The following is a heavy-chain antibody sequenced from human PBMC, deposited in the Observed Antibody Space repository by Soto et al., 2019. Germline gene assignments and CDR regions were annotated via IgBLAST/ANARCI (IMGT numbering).Heavy chain of an antibody. V-gene: IGHV1-69*13. D-gene: IGHD6-13*01. J-gene: IGHJ4*02. CDR1: GGTFSSYR. CDR3: VRDSGAKLSSS. Sequence: SVKVSCKASGGTFSSYRINWLRQSAGQGLGWVGGIVPIYRTADYAQKFQGRVTITADESARTSYMELRSLKSQDTAVYYCVRDSGAKLSSSWGQGTLVTVSS. CDR2: IVPIYRTA.